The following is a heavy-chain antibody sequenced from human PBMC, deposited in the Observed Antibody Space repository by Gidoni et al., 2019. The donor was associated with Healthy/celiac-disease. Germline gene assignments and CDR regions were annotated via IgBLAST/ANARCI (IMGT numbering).Heavy chain of an antibody. D-gene: IGHD3-16*02. V-gene: IGHV3-23*01. Sequence: EVQLLESGGGLVQPGGSLRLSCAASGFPFSSYAMSWVRQAPGKGLEWVSAISGSGGSTYYADSVKGRFTISRDNSKNTLYLQMNSLRAEDTAVYYCAKSRYDYVWGSYRLTHAFDIWGQGTMVTVSS. J-gene: IGHJ3*02. CDR1: GFPFSSYA. CDR2: ISGSGGST. CDR3: AKSRYDYVWGSYRLTHAFDI.